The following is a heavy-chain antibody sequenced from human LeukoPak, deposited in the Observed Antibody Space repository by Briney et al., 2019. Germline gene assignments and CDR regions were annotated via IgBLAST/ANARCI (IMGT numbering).Heavy chain of an antibody. J-gene: IGHJ4*02. CDR3: ARSGYSSGWYHY. D-gene: IGHD6-19*01. Sequence: SETLSLICTVSGGSISSYYWMWIRQPPGKGLEWIGYIYYSGSTNYNPSLKSRVTISVDTSKNQFSLKLSSVTAADTAVYYCARSGYSSGWYHYWGQGTLVTVSS. V-gene: IGHV4-59*13. CDR2: IYYSGST. CDR1: GGSISSYY.